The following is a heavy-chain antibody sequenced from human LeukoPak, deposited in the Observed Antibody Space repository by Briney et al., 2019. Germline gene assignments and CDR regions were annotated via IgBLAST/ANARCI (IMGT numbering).Heavy chain of an antibody. CDR3: ARGRNIEMTTMSGGSDY. V-gene: IGHV1-2*02. J-gene: IGHJ4*02. CDR2: LNPNSGDT. Sequence: ASVKVSCKASGYTFTDYYMHWVRQAPGQGLEWMGWLNPNSGDTNYAQKFQGRVSMTRDSSISTAYMDLSDLRSDDTAVYSCARGRNIEMTTMSGGSDYWGQGTLVTVSS. CDR1: GYTFTDYY. D-gene: IGHD5-24*01.